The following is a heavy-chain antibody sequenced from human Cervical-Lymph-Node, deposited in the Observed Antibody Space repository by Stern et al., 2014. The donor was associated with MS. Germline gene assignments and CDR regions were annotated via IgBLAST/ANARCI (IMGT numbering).Heavy chain of an antibody. D-gene: IGHD2-2*01. CDR3: ARHLIVLVTTAMPEAQNWFDP. J-gene: IGHJ5*02. CDR2: ISYSGRT. V-gene: IGHV4-39*01. CDR1: GDSISSSNYD. Sequence: QLQLQESGPGLVKPSETLSLTCTVSGDSISSSNYDWAWIRQPPGKGPEWIGTISYSGRTHYNPSLNSRVTISEDTSKNHLSLRLTSVTAADTAVYYCARHLIVLVTTAMPEAQNWFDPWGQGALVTVSS.